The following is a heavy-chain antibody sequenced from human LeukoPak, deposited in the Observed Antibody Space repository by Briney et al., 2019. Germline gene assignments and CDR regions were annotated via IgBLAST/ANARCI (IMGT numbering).Heavy chain of an antibody. CDR2: IKQDGSEK. CDR1: GFTFSSYW. V-gene: IGHV3-7*03. CDR3: ARDRRTSSWYENYYGMDV. J-gene: IGHJ6*04. Sequence: GGSLRLSCAASGFTFSSYWMSWVRQAPGKGLEWVANIKQDGSEKYYVDSVKGRFTISRDNAKNSLYLQMNSLRAEDTAVYYCARDRRTSSWYENYYGMDVWAKGPRSPSPQ. D-gene: IGHD6-13*01.